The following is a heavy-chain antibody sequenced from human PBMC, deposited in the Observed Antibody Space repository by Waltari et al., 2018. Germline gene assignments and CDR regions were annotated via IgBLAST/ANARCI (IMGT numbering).Heavy chain of an antibody. V-gene: IGHV3-30*01. CDR3: AREDICRSTTCYTLDY. Sequence: QVQMVESGGGVVQPGRSLRLSCAASGSTFSSYSIHWVRQAPGKGLGWVELMSYDGSSKYYADSVKGRFTVSRDNSKNTVYLQLNSLRVEDTAVYYCAREDICRSTTCYTLDYWGLGTLVTVSS. J-gene: IGHJ4*02. CDR2: MSYDGSSK. D-gene: IGHD2-2*02. CDR1: GSTFSSYS.